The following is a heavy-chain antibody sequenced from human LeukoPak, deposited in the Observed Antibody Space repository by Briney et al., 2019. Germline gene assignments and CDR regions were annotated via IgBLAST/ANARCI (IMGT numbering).Heavy chain of an antibody. Sequence: GGSLRLSCAASGFTLSNYWVHWVRQAPGEGLVWVSRINEPGTWPTYEDSVKGRFTISRDNSENTLYLQMNSLRVEDTAVYYCARGEKTSAGDYFDYWGQGTLVTVSS. D-gene: IGHD3-10*01. CDR2: INEPGTWP. CDR3: ARGEKTSAGDYFDY. J-gene: IGHJ4*02. CDR1: GFTLSNYW. V-gene: IGHV3-74*03.